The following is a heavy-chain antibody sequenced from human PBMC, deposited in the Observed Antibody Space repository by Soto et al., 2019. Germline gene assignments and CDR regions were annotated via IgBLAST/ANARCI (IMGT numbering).Heavy chain of an antibody. J-gene: IGHJ3*02. D-gene: IGHD3-10*01. V-gene: IGHV4-30-4*01. CDR1: GGSMNSHDYY. CDR3: ARGEVRGPFDI. CDR2: IHNSGST. Sequence: QQQLQESGPGLVKPSQTLSLTCTVSGGSMNSHDYYWSWIRQPPGKGLEWIGYIHNSGSTYYNPSLTSRLTISSDMSTNQFSLRLNSVTAADTALYFCARGEVRGPFDIWGQGTKVTVSS.